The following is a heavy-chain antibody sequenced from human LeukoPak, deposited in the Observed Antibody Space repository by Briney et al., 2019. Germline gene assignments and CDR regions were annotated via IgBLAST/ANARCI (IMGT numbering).Heavy chain of an antibody. D-gene: IGHD3-10*01. CDR2: ISYDGSNK. CDR1: GFTFSSYG. V-gene: IGHV3-30*03. J-gene: IGHJ6*03. Sequence: GGSLRLSCAASGFTFSSYGMHWVRQAPGKGLEWVAVISYDGSNKYYADSVKGRFTISRDNSKDTLYLQMNSLRAEDTAVYYCARVTGLRFGPNPGYYMDVWGKGTTVTVSS. CDR3: ARVTGLRFGPNPGYYMDV.